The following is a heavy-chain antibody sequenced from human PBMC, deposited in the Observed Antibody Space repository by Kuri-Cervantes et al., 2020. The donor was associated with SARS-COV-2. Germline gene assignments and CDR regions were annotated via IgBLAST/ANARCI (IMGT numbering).Heavy chain of an antibody. J-gene: IGHJ4*02. CDR1: GFTFSSYA. V-gene: IGHV3-23*01. CDR2: ITYDGGSK. D-gene: IGHD3-10*01. CDR3: VKGSAESRHYYFDS. Sequence: GESLKISCAASGFTFSSYAMHWVRQAPGKGLEWVSVITYDGGSKYHADSVKGRFTISRDNSKTTLYLQMNSLRAKDTAVYHCVKGSAESRHYYFDSWGQGTLVTVSS.